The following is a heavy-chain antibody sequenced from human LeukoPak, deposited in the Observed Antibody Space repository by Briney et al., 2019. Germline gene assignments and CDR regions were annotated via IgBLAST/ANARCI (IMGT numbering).Heavy chain of an antibody. CDR1: GGSISSYY. J-gene: IGHJ4*02. V-gene: IGHV4-4*09. CDR3: ARGTPPAAFFDY. Sequence: ASETLSLTCTVSGGSISSYYWSWIRQPPGKGLEWIGYIYTSGSTNYNPSLKSRVTISVDTSKNQFSLKLSSVTAADTAVYYRARGTPPAAFFDYWGQGTLVTVSS. CDR2: IYTSGST.